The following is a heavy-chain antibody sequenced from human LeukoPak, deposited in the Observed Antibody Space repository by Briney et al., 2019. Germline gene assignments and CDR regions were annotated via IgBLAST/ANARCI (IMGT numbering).Heavy chain of an antibody. CDR1: GFTLSNYA. J-gene: IGHJ4*02. Sequence: GGSLILSCSAPGFTLSNYAMHSVRQAPGKGLEWVAAISYDGSNKYYAFSVKGRFTSSRDNSKNTLYLQMNSLRAEDTAVYYCARDWEKWLVLDYWGQGTLVTVSS. CDR2: ISYDGSNK. CDR3: ARDWEKWLVLDY. V-gene: IGHV3-30-3*01. D-gene: IGHD6-19*01.